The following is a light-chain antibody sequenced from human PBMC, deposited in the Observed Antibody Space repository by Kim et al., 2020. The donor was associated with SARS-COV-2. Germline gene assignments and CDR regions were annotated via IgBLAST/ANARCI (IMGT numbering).Light chain of an antibody. CDR1: SSDVGGYNY. CDR2: DVS. Sequence: QSGLTQPASVSGSPGQSITISCTGTSSDVGGYNYVSWYQQHPGKAPKLMIYDVSKRPSGVSNRFSGSKSGNTASLTISGLQAEDEADYYCSSYTSSSRVFGGGTQLTVL. V-gene: IGLV2-14*01. J-gene: IGLJ3*02. CDR3: SSYTSSSRV.